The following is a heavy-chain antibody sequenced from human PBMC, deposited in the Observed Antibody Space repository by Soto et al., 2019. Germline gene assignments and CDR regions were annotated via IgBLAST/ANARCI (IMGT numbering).Heavy chain of an antibody. CDR1: GFTFSDHY. CDR3: SRGGGGGLFDL. CDR2: ISPRTTYK. Sequence: QVQLVESGGGLVKPGGSLRLSCASSGFTFSDHYMSWIRRSPGKGLEFLSYISPRTTYKNYADSVKGRFTISRDNAKNSLYMQLNSLSAEDTAIDDCSRGGGGGLFDLWGQGTFVTVAS. V-gene: IGHV3-11*06. D-gene: IGHD2-21*01. J-gene: IGHJ4*02.